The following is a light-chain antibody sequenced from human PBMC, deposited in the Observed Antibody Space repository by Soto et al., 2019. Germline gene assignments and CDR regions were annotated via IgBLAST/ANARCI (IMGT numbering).Light chain of an antibody. V-gene: IGKV3-15*01. CDR1: QSLRSS. J-gene: IGKJ1*01. CDR3: QKYNNWPQA. CDR2: EAS. Sequence: ETMMTHSPDTLSVSLGERATLSCRASQSLRSSRACYQQKPAQTPRLLIDEASYQDTGITASFSGSGSVTGFSLTICGLQCEDFEVYYWQKYNNWPQAFGQGTKLDSK.